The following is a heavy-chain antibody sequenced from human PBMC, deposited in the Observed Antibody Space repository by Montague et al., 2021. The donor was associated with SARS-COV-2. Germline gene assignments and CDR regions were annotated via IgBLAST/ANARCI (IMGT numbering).Heavy chain of an antibody. Sequence: SETLSLTCTVSGGSISSGDYYWTWIRQPPGKGLEWIGEIYHSGSTNYNPSLKSRVTISLDKSKNQFSLNLSAATAADTAVYYCARFFSSWTDWGQGTLVTVSS. J-gene: IGHJ4*02. CDR1: GGSISSGDYY. V-gene: IGHV4-39*07. D-gene: IGHD6-13*01. CDR3: ARFFSSWTD. CDR2: IYHSGST.